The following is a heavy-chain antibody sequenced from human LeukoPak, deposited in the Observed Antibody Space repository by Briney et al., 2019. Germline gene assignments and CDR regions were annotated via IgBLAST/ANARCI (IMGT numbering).Heavy chain of an antibody. V-gene: IGHV3-21*06. CDR1: GFTFSSYG. Sequence: GGSLRLSCAASGFTFSSYGMSWVRQAPGKGPEWVSSIDSSGGYMFYADSVKGRFIISRDNAKDSLYLQMNSLRVEDTAVYYCLRGDRRDYWGQGTLVTVSS. J-gene: IGHJ4*02. CDR3: LRGDRRDY. CDR2: IDSSGGYM.